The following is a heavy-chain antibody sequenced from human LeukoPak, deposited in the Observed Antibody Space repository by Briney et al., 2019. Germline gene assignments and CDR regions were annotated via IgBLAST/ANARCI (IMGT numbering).Heavy chain of an antibody. CDR3: AKDAGTAMAFDY. Sequence: GGSLRLSCAASGFTFSSHAMNWVRQAPGKGLEWVAVISYDGSNKYYVDSVKGRFTISRGNSKNTLYLQMNSLRAEDTAVYYCAKDAGTAMAFDYWGQGTLVTVSS. CDR2: ISYDGSNK. J-gene: IGHJ4*01. D-gene: IGHD5-18*01. CDR1: GFTFSSHA. V-gene: IGHV3-30*18.